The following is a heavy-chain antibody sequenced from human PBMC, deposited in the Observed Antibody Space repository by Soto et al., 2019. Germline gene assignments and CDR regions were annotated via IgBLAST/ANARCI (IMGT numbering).Heavy chain of an antibody. V-gene: IGHV1-69*01. Sequence: QVQLVQSGAEVKKPGSSVKVSCKASGGTFSSYAISWVRQAPGQGLEWMGGIIPIFGTANYAQKFQGRVTITADESTSTAYMEPSSLRSEDTAVYYCARDSTAYYYDSSGYYSDAFDIWGQGTMVTVSS. CDR1: GGTFSSYA. J-gene: IGHJ3*02. CDR2: IIPIFGTA. D-gene: IGHD3-22*01. CDR3: ARDSTAYYYDSSGYYSDAFDI.